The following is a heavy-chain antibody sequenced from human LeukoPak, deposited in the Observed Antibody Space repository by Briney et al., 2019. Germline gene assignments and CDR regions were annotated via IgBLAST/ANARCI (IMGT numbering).Heavy chain of an antibody. J-gene: IGHJ3*01. Sequence: GGSLRLSCAASGFTFSSYWMSWVRQAPGKGLEWVSYISSSSSTIYYADSVKGRFTISRDNAKNSLYLQMNSLRAEDTAVYFCARVAYYRVTADQITDAFDVWGRGTAVTVSS. CDR2: ISSSSSTI. CDR1: GFTFSSYW. CDR3: ARVAYYRVTADQITDAFDV. D-gene: IGHD2-21*02. V-gene: IGHV3-48*01.